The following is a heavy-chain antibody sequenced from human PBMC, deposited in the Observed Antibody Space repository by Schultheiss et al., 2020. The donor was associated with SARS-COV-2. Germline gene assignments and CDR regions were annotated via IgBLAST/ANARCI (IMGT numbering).Heavy chain of an antibody. CDR1: GFTFSSYG. CDR3: AKSGWAAGKGGFDY. J-gene: IGHJ4*02. CDR2: ISYDGSNK. D-gene: IGHD6-13*01. V-gene: IGHV3-30*18. Sequence: GESLKISCAASGFTFSSYGMHWVRQAPGKGLEWVAVISYDGSNKYYADSVKGRFTISRDNSKNTLYLQMNSLRAEDTAVYYCAKSGWAAGKGGFDYWGQGTLVTVSS.